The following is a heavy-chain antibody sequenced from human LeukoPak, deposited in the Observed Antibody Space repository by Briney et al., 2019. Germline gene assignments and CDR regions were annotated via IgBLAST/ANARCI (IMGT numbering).Heavy chain of an antibody. Sequence: SETLSLTRTVSGGSISSYYWSWIRQPPGKGLEWMGYIYYSGSTNYNPSFKSRVTISVDTSKNQFSLKLSSVTAADTAVYYCASRSSGSVPYYFDYWGQGTLVTVSS. V-gene: IGHV4-59*01. CDR2: IYYSGST. CDR3: ASRSSGSVPYYFDY. D-gene: IGHD6-19*01. J-gene: IGHJ4*02. CDR1: GGSISSYY.